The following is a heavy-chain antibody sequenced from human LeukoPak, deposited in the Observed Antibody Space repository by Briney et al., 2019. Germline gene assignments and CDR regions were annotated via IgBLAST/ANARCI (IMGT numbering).Heavy chain of an antibody. CDR2: IYSGGST. CDR3: TRESDSSGYSDAFDI. Sequence: GGSLTLSCAASGFTVSSNYMSWVRQAPGKGLEWVSVIYSGGSTYYADSVKGRFTISRHNSKNTLYLQMNSLRAEDTAVYYCTRESDSSGYSDAFDIWGQGTMVTASS. D-gene: IGHD3-22*01. J-gene: IGHJ3*02. CDR1: GFTVSSNY. V-gene: IGHV3-53*04.